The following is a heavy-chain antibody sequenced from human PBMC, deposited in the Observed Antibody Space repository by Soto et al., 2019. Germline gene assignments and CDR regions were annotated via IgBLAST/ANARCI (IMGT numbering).Heavy chain of an antibody. Sequence: QVPLVQSGAEVKKPGASVRLSCKASGYTFIHNTIHWVRQAPGRGLEWMGWINAGDGDTRLSDTFQGRVTITSETSATTAYMALRHLRFADTGLCYWASARRGSPLVIGFWGQGTLVIVSS. V-gene: IGHV1-3*01. D-gene: IGHD3-16*01. J-gene: IGHJ4*02. CDR2: INAGDGDT. CDR3: ASARRGSPLVIGF. CDR1: GYTFIHNT.